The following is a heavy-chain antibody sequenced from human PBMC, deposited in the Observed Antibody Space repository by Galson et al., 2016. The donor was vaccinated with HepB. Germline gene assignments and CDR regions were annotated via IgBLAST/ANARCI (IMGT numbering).Heavy chain of an antibody. CDR3: ARVGFCSRGSCYPSESYYYYMDV. CDR2: IKDDARST. D-gene: IGHD2-15*01. V-gene: IGHV3-74*03. J-gene: IGHJ6*03. Sequence: SLRLSCAASGLTFSRHWMHWVRQAPGKGLVWVSYIKDDARSTKYADSVKGRFIISRDNSKNTPYLQMNSLRAEDTAVYYCARVGFCSRGSCYPSESYYYYMDVWGKGTTVTVSS. CDR1: GLTFSRHW.